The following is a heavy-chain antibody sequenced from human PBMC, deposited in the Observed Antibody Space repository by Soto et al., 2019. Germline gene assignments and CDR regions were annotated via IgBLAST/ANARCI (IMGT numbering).Heavy chain of an antibody. CDR2: INHSGST. V-gene: IGHV4-34*01. CDR3: ARVNWNYKSFDY. CDR1: GGSFSGYY. Sequence: SETLSLTCAVYGGSFSGYYWSWIRQPPGKGLEWIGEINHSGSTNYNPSLKSRVTISVDTSKNQFSLKLSSVTAADTAVYYCARVNWNYKSFDYWGQGTLVTVSS. J-gene: IGHJ4*02. D-gene: IGHD1-7*01.